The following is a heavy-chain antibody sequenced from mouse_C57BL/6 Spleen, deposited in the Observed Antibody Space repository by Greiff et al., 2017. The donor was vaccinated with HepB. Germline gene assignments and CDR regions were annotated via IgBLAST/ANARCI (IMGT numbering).Heavy chain of an antibody. CDR2: ISDGGSYT. D-gene: IGHD2-14*01. J-gene: IGHJ1*03. CDR1: GFTFSSYA. CDR3: ARVPFSTTGYFDV. V-gene: IGHV5-4*03. Sequence: DVMLVESGGGLVKPGGSLKLSCAASGFTFSSYAMSWVRQTPEKRLEWVATISDGGSYTYYPDNVKGRFTISRDNAKNNLYLQMSHLKSEDTAMYYCARVPFSTTGYFDVWGTGTTVTVSS.